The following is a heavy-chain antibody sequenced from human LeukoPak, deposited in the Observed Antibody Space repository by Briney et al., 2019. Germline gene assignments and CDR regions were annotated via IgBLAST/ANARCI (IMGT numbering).Heavy chain of an antibody. V-gene: IGHV3-7*03. CDR2: IKQDGSEE. CDR3: AKDLPRSGWYYFDY. D-gene: IGHD6-19*01. J-gene: IGHJ4*02. Sequence: GGSLRLSCGASGFTFSNYWMSWVRQAPGKGLEWVANIKQDGSEESYVDSVKGRFTISRDSTKNSLYLQMNSLRAEDTALYYCAKDLPRSGWYYFDYWGQGTLVTVSS. CDR1: GFTFSNYW.